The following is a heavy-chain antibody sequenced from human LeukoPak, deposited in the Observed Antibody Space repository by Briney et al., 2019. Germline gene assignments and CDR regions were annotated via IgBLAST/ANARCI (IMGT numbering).Heavy chain of an antibody. CDR3: ARVEGDDWLGAFDI. V-gene: IGHV1-2*02. J-gene: IGHJ3*02. CDR1: GYTFTGYY. CDR2: INPNSGGT. D-gene: IGHD6-19*01. Sequence: ASVKVSCKASGYTFTGYYMHWVRQAPGQGLEWMGWINPNSGGTNYAQKFQGRVTMTRDTSISTAYMELSRLRSDDTAVYYCARVEGDDWLGAFDIWGQGTMVTVSS.